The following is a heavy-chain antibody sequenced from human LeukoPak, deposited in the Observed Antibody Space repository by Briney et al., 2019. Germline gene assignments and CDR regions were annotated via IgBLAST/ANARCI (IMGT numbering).Heavy chain of an antibody. CDR1: GGSISSYY. Sequence: TTSETLSLTCTVSGGSISSYYWSWIRQPPGKGLEWIGYIYYSGSTNYSPSLKSRVTISVDTSKNQFSLKLSSVTAADTAVYYCARYSGYDSSFGYWGQGTLVTVSS. J-gene: IGHJ4*02. CDR2: IYYSGST. V-gene: IGHV4-59*01. CDR3: ARYSGYDSSFGY. D-gene: IGHD5-12*01.